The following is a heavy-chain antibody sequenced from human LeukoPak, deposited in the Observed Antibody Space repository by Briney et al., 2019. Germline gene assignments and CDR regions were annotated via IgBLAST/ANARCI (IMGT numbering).Heavy chain of an antibody. Sequence: SETLSLTCAVSGGSISSGGYSWRWIRQPPGKGLEWIGYIYHSGSTYYNPSLKSRVTISVDRSKNQFSLKLSSVTAADTAVYYCARDDEFEGAFDIWGQGTMVTVSS. D-gene: IGHD3-10*01. V-gene: IGHV4-30-2*01. CDR2: IYHSGST. CDR3: ARDDEFEGAFDI. CDR1: GGSISSGGYS. J-gene: IGHJ3*02.